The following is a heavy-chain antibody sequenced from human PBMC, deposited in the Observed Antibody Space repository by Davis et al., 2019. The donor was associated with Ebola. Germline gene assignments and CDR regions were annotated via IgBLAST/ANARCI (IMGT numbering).Heavy chain of an antibody. Sequence: AASVQVSCKASGYTFTSYAMHWVRQAPGQRLEWMGWINAGNGNTKYSQKFQGRVTMTRDTSTSTVYMELSSLRSEDTAVYYCARDRGRWLQPEYYFDYWGQGTLVTVSS. D-gene: IGHD5-24*01. J-gene: IGHJ4*02. CDR2: INAGNGNT. CDR3: ARDRGRWLQPEYYFDY. V-gene: IGHV1-3*01. CDR1: GYTFTSYA.